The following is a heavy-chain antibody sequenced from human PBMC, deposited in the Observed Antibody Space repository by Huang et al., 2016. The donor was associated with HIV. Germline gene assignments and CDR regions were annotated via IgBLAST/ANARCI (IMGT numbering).Heavy chain of an antibody. CDR1: GYNFTSNY. V-gene: IGHV1-46*01. Sequence: QVLLVQSGAEVKKPGASVRVACKASGYNFTSNYIHWVRQAPGQGLAWMGIINPSGGSTTYAQKFQGRVTMTRDTSANTVYMDLSSLRSEDTAVYYCARDPQHYYDSSGYFVPFAYWGQGALVTVSS. CDR2: INPSGGST. CDR3: ARDPQHYYDSSGYFVPFAY. J-gene: IGHJ4*02. D-gene: IGHD3-22*01.